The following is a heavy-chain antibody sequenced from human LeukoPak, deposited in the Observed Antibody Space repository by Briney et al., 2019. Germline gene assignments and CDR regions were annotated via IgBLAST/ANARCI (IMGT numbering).Heavy chain of an antibody. V-gene: IGHV3-21*01. D-gene: IGHD6-13*01. CDR1: GFTFSSYS. CDR3: ARGGGRGYIAAAGTLHN. Sequence: GGSLRLSCAASGFTFSSYSMNWVRQAPGKGLEWVSSISSSSSYIYYADSVKGRFTISRDNAKNSLYLQMNSLRAEDTAVYYCARGGGRGYIAAAGTLHNWGQGTLVTVSS. CDR2: ISSSSSYI. J-gene: IGHJ4*02.